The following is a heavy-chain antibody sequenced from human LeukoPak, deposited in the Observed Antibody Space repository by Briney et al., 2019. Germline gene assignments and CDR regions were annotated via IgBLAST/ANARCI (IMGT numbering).Heavy chain of an antibody. CDR3: ARLRKPYSSGTWFDP. V-gene: IGHV1-46*01. J-gene: IGHJ5*02. CDR2: INPSGGST. Sequence: ASVKVSCKASGYTFTSYYMHWVRQAPGQGLEWMGIINPSGGSTSYAQKFQGRVTMTRDMSTSTVYMELSSLRSEDTAVYYCARLRKPYSSGTWFDPWGQGTLVTVSS. D-gene: IGHD6-13*01. CDR1: GYTFTSYY.